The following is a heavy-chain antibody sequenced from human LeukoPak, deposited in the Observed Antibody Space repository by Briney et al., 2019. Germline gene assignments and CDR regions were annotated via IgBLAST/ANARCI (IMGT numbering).Heavy chain of an antibody. CDR1: GFTFSSYW. D-gene: IGHD6-13*01. V-gene: IGHV3-7*01. Sequence: GGSLRLSCAASGFTFSSYWMSWVRQAPGKGLEWVANIKQDGSEKYYVDSVKGRFTISRDNAKNSLYLQMNSLRAEDTAVYYCARDIVDSSSWYYFDYWGQGTLVTVSS. J-gene: IGHJ4*02. CDR3: ARDIVDSSSWYYFDY. CDR2: IKQDGSEK.